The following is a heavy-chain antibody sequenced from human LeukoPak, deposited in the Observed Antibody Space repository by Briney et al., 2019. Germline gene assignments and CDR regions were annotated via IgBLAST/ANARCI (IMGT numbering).Heavy chain of an antibody. J-gene: IGHJ6*02. V-gene: IGHV3-20*04. CDR1: GFTFQSHG. CDR3: VTFWGSMESDWLRDGMDV. CDR2: TNWNGGTT. D-gene: IGHD2-21*02. Sequence: PGGSLTLSCAASGFTFQSHGMSWVRQVPGKGLEWVSGTNWNGGTTSYADSVKGRFTISRDNAKNALYLQMNSLRAEDTAIYYCVTFWGSMESDWLRDGMDVWGQGTTVTVSS.